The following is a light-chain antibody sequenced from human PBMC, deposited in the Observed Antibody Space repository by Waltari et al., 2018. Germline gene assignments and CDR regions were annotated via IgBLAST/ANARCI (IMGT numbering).Light chain of an antibody. J-gene: IGKJ1*01. Sequence: DIQMNPSPSSVSASVGDRVTITCRASQGISSWLAWYQQKPGKAPKPLIYSASSLQRGVPTRFRGSGTGSEFTLTILSLQPSEVATYYRHQTNSFPPTFGQGTKVEIK. V-gene: IGKV1-12*01. CDR2: SAS. CDR1: QGISSW. CDR3: HQTNSFPPT.